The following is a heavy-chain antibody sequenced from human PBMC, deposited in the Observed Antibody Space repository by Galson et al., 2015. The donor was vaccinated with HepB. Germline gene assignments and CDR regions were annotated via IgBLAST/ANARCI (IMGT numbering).Heavy chain of an antibody. D-gene: IGHD1-26*01. J-gene: IGHJ4*02. V-gene: IGHV3-11*03. CDR3: ARFLSQLRPFDY. CDR1: GFTFSDYY. CDR2: ISSSSSYT. Sequence: SLRLSCAASGFTFSDYYMSWIRQAPGKGLEWVSYISSSSSYTNYADSVKGRFTISRDNAKNALYLQMNSLRAEDTAVYYCARFLSQLRPFDYWGQGTLVTVSS.